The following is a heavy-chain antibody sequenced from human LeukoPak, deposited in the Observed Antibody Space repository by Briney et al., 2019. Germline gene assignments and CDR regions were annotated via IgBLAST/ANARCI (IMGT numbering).Heavy chain of an antibody. CDR1: GFTFSSYG. CDR2: ISYDGSNK. V-gene: IGHV3-30*03. J-gene: IGHJ6*02. CDR3: ARAGYCSSINCYYYYGMDV. Sequence: GGSLRLSCAASGFTFSSYGMHWVRQAPGKGLEWVAVISYDGSNKYYADSVKGRFTISRDNSKNTVHLQMNSLRVEDTAVYYCARAGYCSSINCYYYYGMDVWGQGTTVTVSS. D-gene: IGHD2-2*01.